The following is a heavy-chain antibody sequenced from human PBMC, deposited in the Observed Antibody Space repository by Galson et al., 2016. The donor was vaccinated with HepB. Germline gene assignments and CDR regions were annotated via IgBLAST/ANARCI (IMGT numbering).Heavy chain of an antibody. V-gene: IGHV3-74*01. D-gene: IGHD4-17*01. J-gene: IGHJ6*02. CDR3: ARVKRYGDSPYYYYALDV. CDR2: INVDGSRT. CDR1: GFTFSGYW. Sequence: SLRLSCAASGFTFSGYWMHWVRQAPGKGLVWVSHINVDGSRTTYADSVKGRFTISRDNAKNTLYLQMNSLRAEDTAVYYCARVKRYGDSPYYYYALDVRGQGTTVTVSS.